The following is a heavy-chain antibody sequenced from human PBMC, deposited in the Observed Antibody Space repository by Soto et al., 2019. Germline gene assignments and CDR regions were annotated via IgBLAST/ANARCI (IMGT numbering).Heavy chain of an antibody. CDR2: IIPMYGTA. CDR1: GGTFSSYA. Sequence: QVQLVQSGAEVKKPGSSVKVSCKASGGTFSSYAISWVRQAHGQGLEWMGGIIPMYGTANYAQKFQGRVTITADESTLTAYMELSSLRSEDTAVYYCATGIAARYYYYGMDVWGHGTTVTVSS. CDR3: ATGIAARYYYYGMDV. J-gene: IGHJ6*02. D-gene: IGHD6-6*01. V-gene: IGHV1-69*01.